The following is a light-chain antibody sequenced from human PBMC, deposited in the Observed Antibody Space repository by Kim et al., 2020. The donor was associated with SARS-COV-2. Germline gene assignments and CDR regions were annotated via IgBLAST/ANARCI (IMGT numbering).Light chain of an antibody. CDR1: KLGDKF. CDR2: QDN. V-gene: IGLV3-1*01. CDR3: QAWDSTFYV. J-gene: IGLJ1*01. Sequence: SVSPGQTATITCSGYKLGDKFVCWYQQKTGQSPALIMYQDNKRPSGIPERFSGSNSGNTATLTISGTQTMDEADYYCQAWDSTFYVFGTGTKVTVL.